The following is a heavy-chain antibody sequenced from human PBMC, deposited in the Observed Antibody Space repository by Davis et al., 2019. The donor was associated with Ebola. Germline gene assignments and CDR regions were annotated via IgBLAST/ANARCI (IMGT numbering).Heavy chain of an antibody. Sequence: SVKVSCKASGDTVSNFAISWLRQAPGQGLEWMGGIIPLSGSADYAQKFQDRVTITADGFTTTVHMELSSLGSEDTAVYYCARVGYCSGAGCSTLLDFQYGMDVWGQGTTVIVSS. CDR3: ARVGYCSGAGCSTLLDFQYGMDV. J-gene: IGHJ6*02. CDR2: IIPLSGSA. D-gene: IGHD2-15*01. V-gene: IGHV1-69*13. CDR1: GDTVSNFA.